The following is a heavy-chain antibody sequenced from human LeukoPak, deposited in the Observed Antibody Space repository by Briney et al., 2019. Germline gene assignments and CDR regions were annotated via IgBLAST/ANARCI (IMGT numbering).Heavy chain of an antibody. J-gene: IGHJ4*02. D-gene: IGHD2-2*01. V-gene: IGHV1-2*02. CDR2: INPNSGGT. Sequence: ASVKVSCKASGYTFTGYYMHWVRQAPGQGLEWMGWINPNSGGTNYAQKFQGRVTMTRDTSISTAYMELSRLRSDDTAVYYCARDTLPAALARRIGYWGQGTLVTVSS. CDR3: ARDTLPAALARRIGY. CDR1: GYTFTGYY.